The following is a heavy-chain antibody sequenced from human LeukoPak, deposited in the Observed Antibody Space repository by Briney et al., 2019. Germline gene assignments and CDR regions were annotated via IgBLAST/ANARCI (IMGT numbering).Heavy chain of an antibody. CDR3: APNRRVVPAAYDAFDI. V-gene: IGHV1-24*01. CDR1: GYTLTELS. CDR2: FDPEDGET. D-gene: IGHD2-2*01. J-gene: IGHJ3*02. Sequence: ASVKVSCKVSGYTLTELSMHWVRRAPGKGLEWMGGFDPEDGETIYAQKFQGRVTMTEDTSTDTAYMELSSLRSEDTAVYYCAPNRRVVPAAYDAFDIWGQGTMVTVSS.